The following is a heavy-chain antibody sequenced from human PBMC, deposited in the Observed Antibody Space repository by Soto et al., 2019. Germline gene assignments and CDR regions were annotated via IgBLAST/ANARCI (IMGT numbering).Heavy chain of an antibody. Sequence: QVQLVQSGAEVKKPGSSVKVSCKASGGTFSSYAISWVRQAPGQGLEWMGGIIPIFGTANYAQKFQGRVTITADESTSTAYRELSSLKAEDTAVYYCARDPEVVSSSGCSEAHAFDIWGQGTMVTVSS. CDR2: IIPIFGTA. D-gene: IGHD6-19*01. J-gene: IGHJ3*02. CDR3: ARDPEVVSSSGCSEAHAFDI. CDR1: GGTFSSYA. V-gene: IGHV1-69*01.